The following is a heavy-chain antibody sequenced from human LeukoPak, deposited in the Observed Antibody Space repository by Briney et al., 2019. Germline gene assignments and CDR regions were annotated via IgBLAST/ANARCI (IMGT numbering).Heavy chain of an antibody. D-gene: IGHD6-19*01. CDR1: GDSVSSNSAA. V-gene: IGHV6-1*01. CDR2: TYYRSKWYN. CDR3: ATHNIPGQWLGHY. J-gene: IGHJ4*02. Sequence: SQTLSLTCAISGDSVSSNSAAWNWIRQSPSRGLEWLGRTYYRSKWYNDYAVFMKSRITINPDTSKNQFSLQLNSVTPEDTAVYYCATHNIPGQWLGHYWGQGTLVTVSS.